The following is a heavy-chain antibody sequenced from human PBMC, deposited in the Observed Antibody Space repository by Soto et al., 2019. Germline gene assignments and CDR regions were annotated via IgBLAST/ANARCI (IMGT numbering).Heavy chain of an antibody. CDR2: IIPILGIA. Sequence: GASVKVSCKASGGTFSSYTISWVRQAPGQGLEWMGRIIPILGIANYAQKFQGRVTITADKSTSTAYMELSSLRSEDTAVYYCASPAPFRYNWNYFDYWGQGTLVTVSS. CDR1: GGTFSSYT. CDR3: ASPAPFRYNWNYFDY. D-gene: IGHD1-20*01. V-gene: IGHV1-69*02. J-gene: IGHJ4*02.